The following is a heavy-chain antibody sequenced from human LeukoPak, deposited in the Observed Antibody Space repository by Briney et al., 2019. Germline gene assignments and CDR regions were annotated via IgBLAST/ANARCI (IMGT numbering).Heavy chain of an antibody. V-gene: IGHV3-23*01. CDR2: ISGSGGST. Sequence: PGGSLSLSGAASGFTFSSSAMSWFRKAPGKGLEWVSAISGSGGSTYYADSVKGRFTISRDNSKNTLYLQIHSLTPADTAVSYCAKASEYSSSILDYWGQGTLVTVSS. CDR1: GFTFSSSA. CDR3: AKASEYSSSILDY. D-gene: IGHD6-6*01. J-gene: IGHJ4*02.